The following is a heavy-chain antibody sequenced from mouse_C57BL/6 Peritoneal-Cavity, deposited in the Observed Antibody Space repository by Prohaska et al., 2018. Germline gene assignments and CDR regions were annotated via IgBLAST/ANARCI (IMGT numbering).Heavy chain of an antibody. D-gene: IGHD3-2*02. CDR2: IYPGSGST. J-gene: IGHJ2*01. CDR1: GYIFTSYW. Sequence: SVKMSCKASGYIFTSYWITWVKQRPGQGLEWIGDIYPGSGSTNYNEKFKSKATLTVDTSSSTAYMQLSSLTSEDSAVYYCANQAYFDYWGQGTTLTVSS. V-gene: IGHV1-55*01. CDR3: ANQAYFDY.